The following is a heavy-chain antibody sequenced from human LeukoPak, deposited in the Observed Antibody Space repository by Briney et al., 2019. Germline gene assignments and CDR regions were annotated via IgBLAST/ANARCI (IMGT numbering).Heavy chain of an antibody. CDR1: GFTFSSYA. CDR2: ISGSGGST. CDR3: AKGSHCRGGDCYSGAFDI. Sequence: GGSLRLSCAASGFTFSSYAMSWVRQAPGKGLEWVSAISGSGGSTYYADSVKGRFTISRDNSKNTLYLQMNSLRAEDTAVYYCAKGSHCRGGDCYSGAFDISGQGTMVTVSS. D-gene: IGHD2-21*02. J-gene: IGHJ3*02. V-gene: IGHV3-23*01.